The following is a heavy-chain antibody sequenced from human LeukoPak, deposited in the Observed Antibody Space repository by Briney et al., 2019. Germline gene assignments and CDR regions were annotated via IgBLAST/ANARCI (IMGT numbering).Heavy chain of an antibody. CDR3: AKWSAVATWDVQRLEF. J-gene: IGHJ4*02. V-gene: IGHV3-7*01. CDR1: GFTFSSYW. Sequence: GGSLRLSCAAYGFTFSSYWMSWVRQAPGRGLEWVANIKQDGGEKYYVDSVKGRFTIPRDNAKNSLYLQMNSLRAEDTAVYYCAKWSAVATWDVQRLEFWGQGTLVTVSS. D-gene: IGHD5-12*01. CDR2: IKQDGGEK.